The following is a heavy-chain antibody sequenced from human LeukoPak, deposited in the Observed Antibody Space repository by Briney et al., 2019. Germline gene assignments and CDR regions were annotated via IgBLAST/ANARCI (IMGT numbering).Heavy chain of an antibody. CDR1: GYTFTSYG. CDR3: ARDPPRIVVVVAATNYYGMDV. Sequence: ASVKVSCKASGYTFTSYGISWVRQAPGQGLEWMGWISAYNGNTNYAQKLQGRVTMTTDTSTSTAYMELRSLRSDDTAVYYCARDPPRIVVVVAATNYYGMDVWGQGTAVTVSS. J-gene: IGHJ6*02. D-gene: IGHD2-15*01. CDR2: ISAYNGNT. V-gene: IGHV1-18*01.